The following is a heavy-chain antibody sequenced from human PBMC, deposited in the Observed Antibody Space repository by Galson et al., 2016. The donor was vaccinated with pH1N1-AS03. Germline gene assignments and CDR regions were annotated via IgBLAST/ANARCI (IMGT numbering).Heavy chain of an antibody. J-gene: IGHJ4*02. D-gene: IGHD3-10*01. V-gene: IGHV3-21*01. CDR2: ISRSGNYI. Sequence: SLRLSCAASAFTFSTYSTNWVRQAPGKGLEWVSFISRSGNYIYYADSVKGRFTISRDNAKNSLYLQMNSLRAEDTAVYFCVRALTGSSGTHPYTFDYWGQGTLVTVSS. CDR3: VRALTGSSGTHPYTFDY. CDR1: AFTFSTYS.